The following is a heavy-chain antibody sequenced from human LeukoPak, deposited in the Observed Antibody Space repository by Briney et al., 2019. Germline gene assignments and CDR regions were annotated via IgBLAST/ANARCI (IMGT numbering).Heavy chain of an antibody. V-gene: IGHV3-74*01. D-gene: IGHD6-19*01. CDR3: ARALAVAGTGGYY. J-gene: IGHJ4*02. Sequence: PGGSLRLSCVASGFTFRSYWMHWVRQAPGKGLVCVSRINGDGNSTSYADSVKGRFTISRDNAKNTLYLQMNSLRVEDTAVYYCARALAVAGTGGYYWGQGTLVTVSS. CDR1: GFTFRSYW. CDR2: INGDGNST.